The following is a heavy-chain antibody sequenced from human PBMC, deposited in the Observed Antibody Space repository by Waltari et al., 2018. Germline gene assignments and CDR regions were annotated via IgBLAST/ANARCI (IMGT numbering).Heavy chain of an antibody. D-gene: IGHD4-17*01. CDR1: GFTFSSYS. CDR2: ISSSSSYI. Sequence: EVQLVESGGGLVKPGGSLRLSCAASGFTFSSYSMNWVRQAPGKGLEWVSSISSSSSYIYYADSVKGRFTISRDNAKNSLYLQMNSLRAEDTAVYYCARGHEIYGDYGSFDYWGQGTLVTVSS. J-gene: IGHJ4*02. V-gene: IGHV3-21*01. CDR3: ARGHEIYGDYGSFDY.